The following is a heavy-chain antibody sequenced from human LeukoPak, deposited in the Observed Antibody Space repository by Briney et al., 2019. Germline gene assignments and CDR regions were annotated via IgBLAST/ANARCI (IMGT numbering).Heavy chain of an antibody. CDR2: IRFDGTSE. D-gene: IGHD3-3*01. CDR1: GFTFSNFG. CDR3: TKPSSSDPSGHYYYMDV. V-gene: IGHV3-30*02. Sequence: GGSLRLSCAASGFTFSNFGMHWVRQAPGKGLEWVAFIRFDGTSEFYADSVKARFTISRDNPQNTVSLQLNNLRIEDTALYYCTKPSSSDPSGHYYYMDVWGKGTTVTVSS. J-gene: IGHJ6*03.